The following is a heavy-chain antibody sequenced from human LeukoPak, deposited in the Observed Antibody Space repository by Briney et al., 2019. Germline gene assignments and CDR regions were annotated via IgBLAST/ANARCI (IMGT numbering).Heavy chain of an antibody. CDR2: IPYDGSNK. J-gene: IGHJ4*02. CDR3: ARAGRDGYNYRVYYFDY. D-gene: IGHD5-24*01. V-gene: IGHV3-30-3*01. Sequence: RGSLRLSCAASGFTFTSYAMHWVRQAPGKGLEWVAVIPYDGSNKYYADSVKGRFTISRDNSKNTLYLQMNSLRAEDTAVYYCARAGRDGYNYRVYYFDYWGQGTLVTVSS. CDR1: GFTFTSYA.